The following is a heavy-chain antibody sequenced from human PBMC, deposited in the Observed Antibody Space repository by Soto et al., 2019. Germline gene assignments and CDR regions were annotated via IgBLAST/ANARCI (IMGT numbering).Heavy chain of an antibody. CDR3: ARLYSSSWYRGYFQH. CDR2: INHSGST. Sequence: PSETLSLTCAVYGGSFSCYYWSWIRQPPGKGLEWIGEINHSGSTNYNPSLKSRVTISVDTSKNQFSLKLSSVTAADTAVYYCARLYSSSWYRGYFQHWGQGTLVTVSS. J-gene: IGHJ1*01. V-gene: IGHV4-34*01. D-gene: IGHD6-13*01. CDR1: GGSFSCYY.